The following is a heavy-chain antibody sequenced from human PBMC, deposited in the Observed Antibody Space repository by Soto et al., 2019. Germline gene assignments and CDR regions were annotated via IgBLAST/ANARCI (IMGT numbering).Heavy chain of an antibody. V-gene: IGHV3-21*01. CDR2: ISSSSSYI. Sequence: PGGSLRLSCAASGFTFSSYSMNWVRQAPGKGLEWVSSISSSSSYIYYADSVKGRFTISRDNAKNSLYLQMNSLRAEDTAVYYCARDLLITSFGVVPLKPYGMDVWGQGTTVTVSS. CDR1: GFTFSSYS. J-gene: IGHJ6*02. CDR3: ARDLLITSFGVVPLKPYGMDV. D-gene: IGHD3-3*01.